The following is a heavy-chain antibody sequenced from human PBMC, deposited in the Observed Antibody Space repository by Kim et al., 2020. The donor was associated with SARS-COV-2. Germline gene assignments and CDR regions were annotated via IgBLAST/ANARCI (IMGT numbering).Heavy chain of an antibody. J-gene: IGHJ4*02. CDR2: KPDGSEK. CDR3: ARPDY. Sequence: KPDGSEKDYVDTVKDRFTISKDDAKNSLYLKMNSLRAEDTAVYYCARPDYWGQGTLVTVSS. V-gene: IGHV3-7*04.